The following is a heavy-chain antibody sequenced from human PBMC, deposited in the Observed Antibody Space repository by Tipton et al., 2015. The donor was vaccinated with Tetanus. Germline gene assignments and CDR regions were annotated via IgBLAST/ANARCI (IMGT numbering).Heavy chain of an antibody. Sequence: TLSLTCTVSGDSIDTNNYHWGWIRQPPGKGLEWIGEVHPRGSTNYNPSLKSRVTISLDTSKTHFYLNLSSVTAADTAVYYCARPIKQWLVPVDSWGQGTLVTVSS. CDR3: ARPIKQWLVPVDS. D-gene: IGHD6-19*01. V-gene: IGHV4-39*02. CDR1: GDSIDTNNYH. J-gene: IGHJ4*02. CDR2: VHPRGST.